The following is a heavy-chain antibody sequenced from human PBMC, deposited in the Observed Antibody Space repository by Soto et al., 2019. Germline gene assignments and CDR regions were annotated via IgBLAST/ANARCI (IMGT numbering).Heavy chain of an antibody. CDR1: GFTFSSYW. D-gene: IGHD2-2*02. Sequence: HPGGSLRLSCAASGFTFSSYWMSWVRQAPGKGLEWVANIKQDGSEKYYVDSVKGRFTLSRDNAKNSLQLQMNSLGAEDTAIYFCARGAYTKGWIFDCWGQGTLVTVSS. J-gene: IGHJ4*01. V-gene: IGHV3-7*01. CDR2: IKQDGSEK. CDR3: ARGAYTKGWIFDC.